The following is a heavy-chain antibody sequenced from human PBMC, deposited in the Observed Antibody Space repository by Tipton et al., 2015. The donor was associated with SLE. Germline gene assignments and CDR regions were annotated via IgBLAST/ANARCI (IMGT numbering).Heavy chain of an antibody. Sequence: TLSLTCTVSGGSVSSGSYYWSWIRQPPGKGLEWIGYIYYSGSTNYNPSLKSRVTISVDTSKNQFSLKLSSVTAADTAVYYCARDREDDSSGYYSHYYYYYMDVWGKGTTVTVSS. V-gene: IGHV4-61*01. CDR1: GGSVSSGSYY. J-gene: IGHJ6*03. CDR3: ARDREDDSSGYYSHYYYYYMDV. CDR2: IYYSGST. D-gene: IGHD3-22*01.